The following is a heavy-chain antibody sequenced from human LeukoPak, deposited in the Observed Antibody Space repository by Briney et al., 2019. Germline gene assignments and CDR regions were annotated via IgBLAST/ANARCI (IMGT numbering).Heavy chain of an antibody. CDR1: GGSISSYY. CDR2: ISYSGST. J-gene: IGHJ5*02. CDR3: AREPGFDSSGYLNWFDP. D-gene: IGHD3-22*01. V-gene: IGHV4-59*01. Sequence: SETLSLTCTVSGGSISSYYWSWIRQPPGKGLEWIACISYSGSTKYNPSLKSRVTISVDTFKNQLSLKLSSVTAADTAVYYCAREPGFDSSGYLNWFDPWGQGTLVTVSS.